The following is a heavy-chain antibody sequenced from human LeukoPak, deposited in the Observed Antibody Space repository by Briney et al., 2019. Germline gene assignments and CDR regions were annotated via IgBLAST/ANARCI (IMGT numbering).Heavy chain of an antibody. CDR3: ARARLSTVVTGGFDI. D-gene: IGHD4-23*01. CDR1: GGSISSSSYY. Sequence: SETLSLTCTVSGGSISSSSYYWGWIRQPPGKGLEWIGSIYYSGSTYYNPSLKSRVTISVDTSKNQFSLKLSSATAADTAMFYCARARLSTVVTGGFDIWGQGTMITVSS. CDR2: IYYSGST. J-gene: IGHJ3*02. V-gene: IGHV4-39*07.